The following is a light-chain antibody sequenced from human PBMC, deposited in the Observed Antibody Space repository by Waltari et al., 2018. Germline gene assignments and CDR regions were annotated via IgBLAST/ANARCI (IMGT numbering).Light chain of an antibody. Sequence: DFQMTQSPSSLSASVGDRVTITCRASQYISTYLNWYQQKPGKGPKLQIYASSTLQSGFPSRFSGSGSGTDFTVTISSLQLEDFATYYCQQSYDTPRTFGQGTKVEVK. V-gene: IGKV1-39*01. CDR1: QYISTY. CDR2: ASS. J-gene: IGKJ1*01. CDR3: QQSYDTPRT.